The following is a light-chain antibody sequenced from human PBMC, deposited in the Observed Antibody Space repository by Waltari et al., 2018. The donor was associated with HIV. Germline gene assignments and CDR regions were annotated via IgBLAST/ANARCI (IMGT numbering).Light chain of an antibody. CDR3: HSYDSSNQV. CDR1: SGSIASNS. CDR2: EDN. V-gene: IGLV6-57*01. Sequence: NFMLTQPHSVSESTGKTVTISSTRSSGSIASNSVQRCQQRPCSSPTTVIYEDNQRHSGVSDRFSCAIDSASNSASLTISGLKTEDEADYYCHSYDSSNQVFGGGTKLTVL. J-gene: IGLJ2*01.